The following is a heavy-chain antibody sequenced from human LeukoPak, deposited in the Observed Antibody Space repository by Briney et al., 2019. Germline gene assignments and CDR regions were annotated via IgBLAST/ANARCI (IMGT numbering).Heavy chain of an antibody. D-gene: IGHD3-10*01. CDR3: ARGLRFHVGSGNWFDL. V-gene: IGHV4-34*01. Sequence: SETLSLTCAVSGGTFRGYYRSWIRQPPGKGLAWIGEFDHTGSTNYNPSLESRVTLSVDTSKNQVSLNLNSLTAADTAVYYCARGLRFHVGSGNWFDLWGQGTLVTVSS. CDR1: GGTFRGYY. CDR2: FDHTGST. J-gene: IGHJ5*02.